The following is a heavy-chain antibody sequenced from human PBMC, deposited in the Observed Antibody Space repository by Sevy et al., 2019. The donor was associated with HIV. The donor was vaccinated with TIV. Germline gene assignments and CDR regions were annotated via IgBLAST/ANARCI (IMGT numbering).Heavy chain of an antibody. CDR3: LRAMASADSF. CDR2: INQDGSTK. Sequence: WGSLRLSCAASGFTISSYWMLWVRQAPGKGLEWVANINQDGSTKYYLDSVKGRFTISKDNAKNSVVLQMNSLTAEDTGVYFCLRAMASADSFWGQGTLVTVSS. CDR1: GFTISSYW. D-gene: IGHD3-10*01. V-gene: IGHV3-7*01. J-gene: IGHJ4*02.